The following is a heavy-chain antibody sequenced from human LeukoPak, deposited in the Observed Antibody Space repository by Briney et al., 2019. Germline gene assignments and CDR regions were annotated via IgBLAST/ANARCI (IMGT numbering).Heavy chain of an antibody. D-gene: IGHD3-10*01. CDR2: ISWNKGSI. CDR1: GFTFDDYD. CDR3: ARGMVRDLPPPNYHYYMDV. Sequence: PGRSLRLSCAASGFTFDDYDMHWVRHAPGKGLEWVTYISWNKGSIGYADSVKGRFTISRDNAKNSLYLQMNSLRPEDMALYYCARGMVRDLPPPNYHYYMDVWGKGTTVTVSS. J-gene: IGHJ6*03. V-gene: IGHV3-9*03.